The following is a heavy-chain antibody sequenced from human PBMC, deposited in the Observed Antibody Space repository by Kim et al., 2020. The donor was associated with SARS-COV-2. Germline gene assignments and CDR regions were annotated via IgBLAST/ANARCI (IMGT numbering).Heavy chain of an antibody. CDR1: GFTFSSYA. J-gene: IGHJ6*02. CDR2: ISYDGSNK. V-gene: IGHV3-30*04. D-gene: IGHD4-17*01. Sequence: GGSLRLSCAASGFTFSSYAMHWVRQAPGKGLEWVAVISYDGSNKYYADSVKGRFTISRDNSKTTLYLQMNSLRAEDTAVYYCARSTGDGMDVWGQGTTVTVSS. CDR3: ARSTGDGMDV.